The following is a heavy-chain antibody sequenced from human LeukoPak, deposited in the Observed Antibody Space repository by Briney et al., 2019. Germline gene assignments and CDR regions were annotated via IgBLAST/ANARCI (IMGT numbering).Heavy chain of an antibody. CDR1: GFTVSGNY. V-gene: IGHV3-66*02. CDR2: IYSGGST. J-gene: IGHJ4*02. D-gene: IGHD3-16*01. Sequence: GESLRLSCAASGFTVSGNYMSWVRQAPGKGLEWVSVIYSGGSTYYADSVKGRFTISRDNSKNTLYLQMNSLRAEDTAVYYCARAVGGSARYFDYWGQGTLVTVSS. CDR3: ARAVGGSARYFDY.